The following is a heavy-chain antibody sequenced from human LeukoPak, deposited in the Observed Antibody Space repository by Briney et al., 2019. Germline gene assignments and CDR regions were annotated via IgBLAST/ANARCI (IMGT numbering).Heavy chain of an antibody. D-gene: IGHD3-9*01. CDR2: IRYDGSNK. CDR1: GFPFSSHG. V-gene: IGHV3-30*02. J-gene: IGHJ4*02. CDR3: ARDKDRFDFDWLYAY. Sequence: PGGSLRLSCVASGFPFSSHGIYWVRQAPGKGLEWVAFIRYDGSNKYYADSVKGRFTISRDNSNNTLYLQMNSLRAEDTAVYYCARDKDRFDFDWLYAYWGQGTLVTVSS.